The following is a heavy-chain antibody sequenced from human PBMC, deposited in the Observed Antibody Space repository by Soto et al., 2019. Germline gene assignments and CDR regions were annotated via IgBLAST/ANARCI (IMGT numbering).Heavy chain of an antibody. D-gene: IGHD6-6*01. V-gene: IGHV1-2*04. CDR2: INPNSGGT. CDR1: GYTFTGCY. CDR3: AREGISSSSQSYYYYGMDV. Sequence: ASVKVSCKASGYTFTGCYIHWVRQAPGQGLEWMGWINPNSGGTNYAQKFQGWVTMTRDTSISTAYMELSRLRSDDTAVYYCAREGISSSSQSYYYYGMDVWGQGTTVTVSS. J-gene: IGHJ6*02.